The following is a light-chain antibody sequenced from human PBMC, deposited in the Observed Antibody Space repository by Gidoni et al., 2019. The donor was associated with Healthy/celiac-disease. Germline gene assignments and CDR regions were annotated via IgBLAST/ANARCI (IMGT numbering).Light chain of an antibody. CDR3: QQYYSTPPT. CDR1: QSVLYSSNNKNY. V-gene: IGKV4-1*01. J-gene: IGKJ3*01. CDR2: WAS. Sequence: DIVMTQSPDSLAVSLGERATINCKSSQSVLYSSNNKNYLAWYQQKPGQPPKLLIYWASTRESGVPDRFSGSGSVTDFTLPISSLQAEDVAVYYCQQYYSTPPTFGPGTKVDIK.